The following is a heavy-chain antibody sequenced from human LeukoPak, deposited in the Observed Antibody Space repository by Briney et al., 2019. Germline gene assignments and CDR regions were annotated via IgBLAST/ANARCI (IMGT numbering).Heavy chain of an antibody. Sequence: GASVKVSCKASGYTFTSYAMHWVRQAPGQRLEWMGWINAGNGNTKYSQKFQGRVTITRDTSASTAYMELSSLRSEDTAVYYCARDQNYYDSSGYYSPLNYWGQGTLVTVSS. V-gene: IGHV1-3*01. CDR1: GYTFTSYA. J-gene: IGHJ4*02. CDR3: ARDQNYYDSSGYYSPLNY. D-gene: IGHD3-22*01. CDR2: INAGNGNT.